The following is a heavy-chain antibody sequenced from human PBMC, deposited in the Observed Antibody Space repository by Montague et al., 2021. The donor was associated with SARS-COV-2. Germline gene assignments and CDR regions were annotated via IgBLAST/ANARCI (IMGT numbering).Heavy chain of an antibody. D-gene: IGHD2-2*01. CDR3: ARGNRGCSGSSCNGGFRRGAFDF. J-gene: IGHJ4*02. CDR1: GGAFSGFY. CDR2: INNSGST. V-gene: IGHV4-34*01. Sequence: SETLSLTCAVYGGAFSGFYWSWIRQAPGKGLEWIGEINNSGSTNYNPSLKSRVTISLNTSKNQFSLNMYSLTAADTAVYFCARGNRGCSGSSCNGGFRRGAFDFWGQGTLVTVSS.